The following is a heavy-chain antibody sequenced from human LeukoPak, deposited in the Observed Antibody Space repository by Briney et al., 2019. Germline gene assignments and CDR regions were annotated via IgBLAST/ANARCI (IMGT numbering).Heavy chain of an antibody. V-gene: IGHV1-18*01. D-gene: IGHD4-17*01. Sequence: ASVKVSCKASGYTFTKYGITWVRQAPGQGLEWMGWISGYNGYTNYAQKFQGRVTMTTDTSTSTASMELRSLRSDDTALYYCARRFDGDYAIDYWGQGTLVTVSS. CDR2: ISGYNGYT. CDR3: ARRFDGDYAIDY. J-gene: IGHJ4*02. CDR1: GYTFTKYG.